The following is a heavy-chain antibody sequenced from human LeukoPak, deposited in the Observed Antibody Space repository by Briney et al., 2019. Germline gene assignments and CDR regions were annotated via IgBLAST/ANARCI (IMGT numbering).Heavy chain of an antibody. CDR1: GGSISSYY. J-gene: IGHJ6*03. D-gene: IGHD4-11*01. V-gene: IGHV4-59*01. Sequence: PSETLSLTCTVSGGSISSYYWSWIRQPPGKGLEWIGYIYYSGSTNYNPSLKSRVTISVDTSKNQFSLKLSSVTAADTAVYYCARIYSNYNYMDVWGKGTTATVSS. CDR3: ARIYSNYNYMDV. CDR2: IYYSGST.